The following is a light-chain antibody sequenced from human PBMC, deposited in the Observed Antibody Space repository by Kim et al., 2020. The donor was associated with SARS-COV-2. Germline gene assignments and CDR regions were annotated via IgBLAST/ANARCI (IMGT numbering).Light chain of an antibody. CDR1: NIGGES. CDR2: YDS. V-gene: IGLV3-21*01. J-gene: IGLJ1*01. Sequence: AAGQRARITGGGNNIGGESVHWYQQKPGQAPVLVIYYDSDRTSGIPERFCGSKAATTATLTISRVEAGDEADYYCQVWDTDTDDYVFGTGTKVTVL. CDR3: QVWDTDTDDYV.